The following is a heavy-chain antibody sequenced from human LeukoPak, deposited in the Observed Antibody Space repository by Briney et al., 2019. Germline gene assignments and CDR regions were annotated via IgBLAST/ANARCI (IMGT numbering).Heavy chain of an antibody. V-gene: IGHV4-39*07. CDR2: IYYNGNA. J-gene: IGHJ4*02. D-gene: IGHD6-25*01. CDR1: GGSIRSSNSF. CDR3: ARATAAPSSYFFDH. Sequence: PSETLSLTCSVSGGSIRSSNSFWGWIRQPPGERLEWIATIYYNGNAYYNPSLQSRVTISVDTSTNQFSLKLNSVIAADTAVYYCARATAAPSSYFFDHWGQGTLVTVSS.